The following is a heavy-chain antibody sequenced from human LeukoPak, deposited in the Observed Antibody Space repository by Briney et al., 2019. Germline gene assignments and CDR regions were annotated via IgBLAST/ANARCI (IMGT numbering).Heavy chain of an antibody. CDR2: IYYSGST. J-gene: IGHJ2*01. D-gene: IGHD1-26*01. V-gene: IGHV4-31*03. Sequence: SETLSLTCTVSGGSISSGGYYWSWIRQHPGKGLEWIGYIYYSGSTYYNPSLKSRVTISVDTSKSQFSLKLSSVTAADTAVYYCARWKRLLNYWYFDLWGRGTLVTVSS. CDR1: GGSISSGGYY. CDR3: ARWKRLLNYWYFDL.